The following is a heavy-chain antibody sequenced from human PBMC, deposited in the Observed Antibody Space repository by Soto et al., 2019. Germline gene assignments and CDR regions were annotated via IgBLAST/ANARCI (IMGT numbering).Heavy chain of an antibody. J-gene: IGHJ4*02. V-gene: IGHV3-74*01. D-gene: IGHD6-19*01. CDR2: INSDGSST. CDR1: GFTFSSYC. CDR3: VRGWGQWLGNY. Sequence: EVQLVESGGGLVQPGGSLRLSCAVSGFTFSSYCMHWVRQAPGKGLVWVSRINSDGSSTSYADSVKGRFTISRDNAKNTLYLQMNSLRAEDTAVYYCVRGWGQWLGNYWGQGTLVTVSS.